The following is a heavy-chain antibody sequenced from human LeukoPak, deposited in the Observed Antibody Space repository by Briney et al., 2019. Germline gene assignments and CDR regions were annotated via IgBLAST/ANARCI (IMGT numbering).Heavy chain of an antibody. V-gene: IGHV1-69*04. CDR2: IIPIFGIA. J-gene: IGHJ6*02. D-gene: IGHD2-2*01. CDR1: GGTFSSYA. Sequence: GASVKVSCKASGGTFSSYAISWVRQALGQGLEWMGRIIPIFGIANYAQKFQGRVTINAAKSTSTAYMELSSLRSEDTAVYYCARQEATFCTTTSCYSPFNYYYGMDVWGQGTTVTVSS. CDR3: ARQEATFCTTTSCYSPFNYYYGMDV.